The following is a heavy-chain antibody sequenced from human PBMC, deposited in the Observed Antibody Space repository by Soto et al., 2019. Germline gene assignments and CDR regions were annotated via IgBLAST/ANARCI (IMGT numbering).Heavy chain of an antibody. D-gene: IGHD3-10*01. CDR2: IYPGDSDA. CDR1: GYTFSKYW. Sequence: GASLKISCKGSGYTFSKYWIGWVRQTPGKGLEWMGMIYPGDSDARYSPSFEGQVTFSVDKSINTAYLQWNSLKASDTAMYYCARQGGEYNTMSDYWGQGTLVTVSS. J-gene: IGHJ4*02. V-gene: IGHV5-51*01. CDR3: ARQGGEYNTMSDY.